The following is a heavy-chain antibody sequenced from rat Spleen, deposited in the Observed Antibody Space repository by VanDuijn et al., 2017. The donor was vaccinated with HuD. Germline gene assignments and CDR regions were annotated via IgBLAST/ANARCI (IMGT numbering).Heavy chain of an antibody. CDR2: MWSGGNT. CDR1: GFSLTSYN. V-gene: IGHV2-45*01. Sequence: QVQLMESGPGLVQPSETLSLTCTVSGFSLTSYNVHWVRQPPGKGLEWMGIMWSGGNTDYNSALKSRLSISRDTSKNQVYLKMSSLQTDDTGTYYCTTATEGPYVMDAWGQGSSVTVSS. CDR3: TTATEGPYVMDA. J-gene: IGHJ4*01. D-gene: IGHD1-11*01.